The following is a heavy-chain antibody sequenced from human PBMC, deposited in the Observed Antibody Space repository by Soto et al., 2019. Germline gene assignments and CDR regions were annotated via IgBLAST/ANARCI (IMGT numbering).Heavy chain of an antibody. CDR1: GYSFTTYY. D-gene: IGHD3-16*01. J-gene: IGHJ6*02. CDR3: AREWANNALIGEVAYRYCHGMDG. CDR2: INPSTGTT. Sequence: QVQLVQSGAEVKKPGASVKVSCKASGYSFTTYYIQWVRHAPGHGPEWLGIINPSTGTTSYAQKFQGRVTMTRDTVTSLVYMEVGSLRAEDSAVYYCAREWANNALIGEVAYRYCHGMDGGGQGTKVTASS. V-gene: IGHV1-46*01.